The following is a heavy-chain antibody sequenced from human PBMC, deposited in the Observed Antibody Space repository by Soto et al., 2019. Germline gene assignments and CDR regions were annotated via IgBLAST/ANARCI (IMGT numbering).Heavy chain of an antibody. J-gene: IGHJ6*02. CDR3: AKAWASEAGRFYYGMDV. D-gene: IGHD1-26*01. CDR2: ISWDGGST. CDR1: GFTFDDYT. V-gene: IGHV3-43*01. Sequence: AGGSLRLSCAASGFTFDDYTMHWVRQAPGKGLEWVSLISWDGGSTYYADSVKGRFTISRDNSKNSLYLQMNSLRTEDTALYYCAKAWASEAGRFYYGMDVWGQGTTVTVSS.